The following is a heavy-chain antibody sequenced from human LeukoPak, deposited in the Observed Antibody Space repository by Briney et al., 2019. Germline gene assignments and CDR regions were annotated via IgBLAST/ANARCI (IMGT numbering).Heavy chain of an antibody. CDR3: ARVPTTVTNQIDY. CDR1: GHSFTSYW. D-gene: IGHD4-17*01. Sequence: GESLKISCKDSGHSFTSYWIGWVRQMPGKGLEWMGIIYPGDSDTRYSPSFQGQVTISADKSISTAYLQWSSLKASDTAMYYCARVPTTVTNQIDYWGQGTLVTVSS. CDR2: IYPGDSDT. J-gene: IGHJ4*02. V-gene: IGHV5-51*01.